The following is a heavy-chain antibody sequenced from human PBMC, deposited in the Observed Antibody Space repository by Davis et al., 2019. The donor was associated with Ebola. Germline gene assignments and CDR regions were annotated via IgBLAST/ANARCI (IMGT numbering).Heavy chain of an antibody. CDR2: VYYSGTT. V-gene: IGHV4-39*01. Sequence: SETLSLTCTVPGGSISSRRHYWGWIRPSPGKGLEWIGSVYYSGTTDYSPSLKSRVTMSVDTSKNQFSLKMKSVTAADTAVYYCARIEMSTLRAFDIWGQGTMVTVSS. J-gene: IGHJ3*02. D-gene: IGHD5-24*01. CDR1: GGSISSRRHY. CDR3: ARIEMSTLRAFDI.